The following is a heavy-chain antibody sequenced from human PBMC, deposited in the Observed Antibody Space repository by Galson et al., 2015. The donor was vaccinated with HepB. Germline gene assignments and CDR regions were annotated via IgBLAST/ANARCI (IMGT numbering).Heavy chain of an antibody. CDR2: IYYSGST. J-gene: IGHJ3*02. Sequence: LSLTCAVYGGSFSGYYWSWIRQPPGKGLEWIGSIYYSGSTYYNPSLKSRVTISVDTSKNQFSLKLSSVTAADTAVYYCARKGTYYYDSSGTGDAFDIWGQGTMVTVSS. D-gene: IGHD3-22*01. CDR3: ARKGTYYYDSSGTGDAFDI. V-gene: IGHV4-34*01. CDR1: GGSFSGYY.